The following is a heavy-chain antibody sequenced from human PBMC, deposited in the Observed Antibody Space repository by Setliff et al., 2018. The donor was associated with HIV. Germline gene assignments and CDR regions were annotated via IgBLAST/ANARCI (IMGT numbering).Heavy chain of an antibody. CDR1: GASIRTGSYY. CDR2: IYYSGTT. V-gene: IGHV4-39*01. J-gene: IGHJ4*02. D-gene: IGHD3-22*01. CDR3: ASRPYSYNYSGRVFDF. Sequence: SETLSLTCTVSGASIRTGSYYWGWIRQPPGKGLEWIGTIYYSGTTYYNPSVKSRVTISVDTSKNQFSLNQTSVTAIDTAVYYVASRPYSYNYSGRVFDFWGQGALVAVSS.